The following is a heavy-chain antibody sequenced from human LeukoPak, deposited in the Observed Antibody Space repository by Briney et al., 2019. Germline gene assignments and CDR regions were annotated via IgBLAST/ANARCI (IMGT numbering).Heavy chain of an antibody. Sequence: SETLSLTCTVSGGSVRRGNYYWTWIRQPAGKGLEWIGRIHPSGSTNYNPSLKSRVTLSVDTSKNQFSLKLSSVTAADTAVYYCARGPPPDFDYWGRGTLVTVSS. CDR2: IHPSGST. CDR1: GGSVRRGNYY. V-gene: IGHV4-61*02. J-gene: IGHJ4*02. CDR3: ARGPPPDFDY.